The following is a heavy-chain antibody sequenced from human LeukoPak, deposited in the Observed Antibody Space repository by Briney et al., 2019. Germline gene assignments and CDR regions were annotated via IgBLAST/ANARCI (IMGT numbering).Heavy chain of an antibody. CDR1: GGSISSSSYY. CDR2: IYYSGST. V-gene: IGHV4-39*01. D-gene: IGHD3-16*02. J-gene: IGHJ6*03. Sequence: SETLSLTCTVSGGSISSSSYYWGWIRQPPGKGLEWIGSIYYSGSTYYNPSLKSRVTISVDTSKNQFSLKLSSVTAADTAVYYCAGPKLSHMDVWGKGTTVTVSS. CDR3: AGPKLSHMDV.